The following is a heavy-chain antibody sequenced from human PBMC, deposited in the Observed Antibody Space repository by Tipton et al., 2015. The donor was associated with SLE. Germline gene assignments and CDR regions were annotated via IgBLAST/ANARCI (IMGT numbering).Heavy chain of an antibody. J-gene: IGHJ6*02. Sequence: SLRLSCAVSGFTVSGDFMSWVRQTPGKGLEWVSVLYFGDNTYYADSVKGRFTISRDNSKNTLYLHMNSLRPEDTAVYFCGGGTIGYCRARTCKYGMDVWGQGTTVTVSS. CDR2: LYFGDNT. V-gene: IGHV3-66*02. CDR3: GGGTIGYCRARTCKYGMDV. D-gene: IGHD2-15*01. CDR1: GFTVSGDF.